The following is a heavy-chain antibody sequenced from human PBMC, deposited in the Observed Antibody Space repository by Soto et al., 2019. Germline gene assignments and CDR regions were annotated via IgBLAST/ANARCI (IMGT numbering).Heavy chain of an antibody. D-gene: IGHD3-10*01. V-gene: IGHV3-64*01. CDR3: ARPYGSGSYYNGLRY. CDR1: GFTFSSYA. CDR2: ISFNGGST. J-gene: IGHJ4*02. Sequence: EVQLVESGGGLVQPGGSLRLSCAASGFTFSSYAMHWVRQAPGKGLEYVSAISFNGGSTYYANSVKGRFTISRDNSKKTLYLQMGSLRAEDMGVYYCARPYGSGSYYNGLRYWGQGTLVTVSS.